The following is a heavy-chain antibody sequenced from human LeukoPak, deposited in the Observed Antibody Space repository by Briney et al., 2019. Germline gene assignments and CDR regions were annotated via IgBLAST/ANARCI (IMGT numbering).Heavy chain of an antibody. D-gene: IGHD3-22*01. CDR2: IKQDGSEK. CDR1: GFTFSSYW. Sequence: QAGGSLRLSCAASGFTFSSYWMSWVRQAPGKGLEWVANIKQDGSEKYYVDSVKDRFTISRDNAKNSLYLQMNSLRAEDTAVYYCTRALTYYYDSSGVPPNDAFDIWGQGTMVTVSS. V-gene: IGHV3-7*01. CDR3: TRALTYYYDSSGVPPNDAFDI. J-gene: IGHJ3*02.